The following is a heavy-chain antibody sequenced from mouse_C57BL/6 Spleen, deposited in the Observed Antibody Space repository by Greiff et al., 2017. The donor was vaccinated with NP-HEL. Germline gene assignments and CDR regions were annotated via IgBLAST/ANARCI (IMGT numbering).Heavy chain of an antibody. CDR1: GYTFTSYG. CDR3: AGGPWFAY. Sequence: VKLVESGAELARPGASVKLSCKASGYTFTSYGISWVKQRTGQGLEWIGEIYPRSGNTYYNEKFKGKATLTADKSSSTAYMELRSLTSEDSAVYFCAGGPWFAYWGQGTLVTVSA. CDR2: IYPRSGNT. V-gene: IGHV1-81*01. J-gene: IGHJ3*01.